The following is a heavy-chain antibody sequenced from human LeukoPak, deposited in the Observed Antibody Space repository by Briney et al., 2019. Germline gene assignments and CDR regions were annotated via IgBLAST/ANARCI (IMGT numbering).Heavy chain of an antibody. J-gene: IGHJ4*02. V-gene: IGHV3-23*01. D-gene: IGHD1-1*01. CDR3: AKTLNWNCYDY. CDR2: ISGSGSST. CDR1: GFTFSSNA. Sequence: GGSLRLSCAASGFTFSSNAMSWVRQAPGEGLEWVSAISGSGSSTYYTDSVKGRFTISRDNSKNTLYLQMNSLRAEDTAVYYCAKTLNWNCYDYWGQGTLVTVSS.